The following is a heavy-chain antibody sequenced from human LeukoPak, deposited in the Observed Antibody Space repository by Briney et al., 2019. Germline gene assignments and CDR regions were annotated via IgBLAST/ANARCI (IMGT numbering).Heavy chain of an antibody. CDR1: GYSTSSGYY. D-gene: IGHD5-24*01. CDR3: ARPKMATNDAFDI. J-gene: IGHJ3*02. V-gene: IGHV4-38-2*01. Sequence: SETLSLTCAVSGYSTSSGYYWGWIRQPPGKGLEWIGSIYHSGSTYYNPSLKSRVTISVDTSKNQFSLKLSSVTAADTAVYYCARPKMATNDAFDIWGQGTMVTVSS. CDR2: IYHSGST.